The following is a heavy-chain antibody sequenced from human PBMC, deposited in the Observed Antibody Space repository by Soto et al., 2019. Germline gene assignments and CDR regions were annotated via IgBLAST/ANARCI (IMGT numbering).Heavy chain of an antibody. V-gene: IGHV1-69*01. CDR1: GGTFSSYS. CDR2: FVPLVGTA. D-gene: IGHD1-26*01. J-gene: IGHJ4*02. CDR3: AIGSTYSGEFEF. Sequence: QVQLVQSGAEVKKPGSSVKVSCKASGGTFSSYSITWVRQAPGQGLEWMGGFVPLVGTANYAQKFQGRLTITAGESSSTAYMDLNSLRSDDTAIYYCAIGSTYSGEFEFWGQGSLVSVSS.